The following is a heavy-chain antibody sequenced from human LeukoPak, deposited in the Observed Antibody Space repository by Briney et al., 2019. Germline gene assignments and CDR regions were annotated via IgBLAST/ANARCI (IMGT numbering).Heavy chain of an antibody. Sequence: GGSLRLSCAASGFTFSSYWMHWVRQAPGKGLEWVSSISSSSGYIYYADSVKGRFTISRGNARNSLYLQMNSLRAEDTAVYYCARDVGTNYFDYWGQGTLVTVSS. V-gene: IGHV3-21*01. CDR2: ISSSSGYI. CDR1: GFTFSSYW. J-gene: IGHJ4*02. D-gene: IGHD1-26*01. CDR3: ARDVGTNYFDY.